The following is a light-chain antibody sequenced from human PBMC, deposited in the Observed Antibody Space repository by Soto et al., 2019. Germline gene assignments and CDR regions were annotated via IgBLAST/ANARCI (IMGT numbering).Light chain of an antibody. J-gene: IGLJ1*01. V-gene: IGLV2-8*01. CDR3: SSFGATNNV. Sequence: QSALTQPPSASGSPGQSVTISCTGTSGDVGTYNYVSWYQQHPGKAPKLIIYEVTKRPSGVPDRFSGSKSGNTASLTVSWLQAEDEADYYCSSFGATNNVFGTGTKVTVL. CDR1: SGDVGTYNY. CDR2: EVT.